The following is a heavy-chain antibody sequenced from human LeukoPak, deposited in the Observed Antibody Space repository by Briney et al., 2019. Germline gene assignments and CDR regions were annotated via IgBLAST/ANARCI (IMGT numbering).Heavy chain of an antibody. J-gene: IGHJ4*02. D-gene: IGHD5-18*01. CDR3: AGRVTGYSSGYVY. V-gene: IGHV3-23*01. Sequence: GGSLRLSCTASGFTFSSYTMTWVRQAPGKGLDWVSVISGSAHKIRYADSVKGRFTISRDNSENIVYLQMNNLRAEDTAVYYCAGRVTGYSSGYVYWGQGTLVTVSS. CDR1: GFTFSSYT. CDR2: ISGSAHKI.